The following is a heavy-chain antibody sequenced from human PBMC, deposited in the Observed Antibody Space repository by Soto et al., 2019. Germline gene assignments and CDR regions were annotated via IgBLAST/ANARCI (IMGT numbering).Heavy chain of an antibody. Sequence: GGSLRLSCAASGFTFNSYAMSWVRQAPGKGLEWVSEISGSGDSTYYADSVKGRFTISRDNSKNTLYLQMNSLRAEDTAVYYCAKQAAMERPDYYFDYWGQGTLVTVSS. CDR2: ISGSGDST. J-gene: IGHJ4*02. D-gene: IGHD1-1*01. CDR3: AKQAAMERPDYYFDY. CDR1: GFTFNSYA. V-gene: IGHV3-23*01.